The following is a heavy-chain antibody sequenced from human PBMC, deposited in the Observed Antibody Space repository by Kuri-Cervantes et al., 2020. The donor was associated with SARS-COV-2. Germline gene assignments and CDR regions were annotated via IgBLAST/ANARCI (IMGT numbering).Heavy chain of an antibody. CDR2: IFHDGST. J-gene: IGHJ3*02. CDR1: GGALNTYNW. D-gene: IGHD2-2*02. V-gene: IGHV4-4*02. Sequence: SETLSLTCVVSGGALNTYNWWTRVRQPPGKGLQWIGEIFHDGSTKFNPSLSLRGRVTMSLAKSKNQLSLNLTSVTAADTAVYYCARESTYTFDIWGQGTLVTVSS. CDR3: ARESTYTFDI.